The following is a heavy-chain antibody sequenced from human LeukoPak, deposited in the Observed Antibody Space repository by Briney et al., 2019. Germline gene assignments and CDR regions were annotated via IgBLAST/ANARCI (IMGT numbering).Heavy chain of an antibody. J-gene: IGHJ4*02. CDR3: ARGGAAAGTGFDY. V-gene: IGHV3-48*04. CDR2: ISSSGGTI. D-gene: IGHD6-13*01. Sequence: GGSLRLSCAASGFTFNNYRMNWVRQAPGKGLEWVSYISSSGGTIKYADSVKGRFTISRDNAKNSLYLQMNSLRAEDTAVYYCARGGAAAGTGFDYWGQGTLVTVSS. CDR1: GFTFNNYR.